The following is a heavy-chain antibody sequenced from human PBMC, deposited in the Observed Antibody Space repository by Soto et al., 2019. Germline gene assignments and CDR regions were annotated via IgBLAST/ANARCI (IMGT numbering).Heavy chain of an antibody. CDR2: MNPGSGDT. Sequence: ASVKVSCKASGCTFTNNDVSWVRQATGQGLEWMGWMNPGSGDTGYAQKFQGRVTMTRDISIATAYMELNSLTSEDTAIYYCARMESFGSLNWFDPWGQGTLVTVSS. V-gene: IGHV1-8*02. CDR1: GCTFTNND. D-gene: IGHD5-18*01. CDR3: ARMESFGSLNWFDP. J-gene: IGHJ5*02.